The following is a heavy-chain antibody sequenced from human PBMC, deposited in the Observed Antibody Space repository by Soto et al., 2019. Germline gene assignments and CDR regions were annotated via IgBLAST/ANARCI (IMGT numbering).Heavy chain of an antibody. CDR1: GFTFSSYA. V-gene: IGHV3-23*01. J-gene: IGHJ6*02. CDR3: AKVVPAAILRYYYGMDV. D-gene: IGHD2-2*01. Sequence: GGSLRVSCGASGFTFSSYAMSWVRQAPGKGLEWVSAISGSGGSTYYADSVKGRFTISRDNSKNTLYLQMNSLRAEDTAVYYCAKVVPAAILRYYYGMDVWGQGTTVTVSS. CDR2: ISGSGGST.